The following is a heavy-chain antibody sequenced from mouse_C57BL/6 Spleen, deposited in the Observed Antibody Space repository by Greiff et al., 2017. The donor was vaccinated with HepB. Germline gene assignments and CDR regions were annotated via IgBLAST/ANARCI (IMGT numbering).Heavy chain of an antibody. J-gene: IGHJ2*01. CDR1: GYSFTGYY. Sequence: EVQLKQSGPELVKPGASVKISCKASGYSFTGYYMNWVKQSPEKSLEWIGEINPSTGGTTYNQKFKAKATLTVDKSSSTAYMQLKSLTSEDSAVYYCARGGSADYWGQGTTLTVSS. CDR2: INPSTGGT. D-gene: IGHD1-1*01. V-gene: IGHV1-42*01. CDR3: ARGGSADY.